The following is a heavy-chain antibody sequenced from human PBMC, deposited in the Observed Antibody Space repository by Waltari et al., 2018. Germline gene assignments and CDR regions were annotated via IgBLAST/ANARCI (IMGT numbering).Heavy chain of an antibody. CDR2: IYYSGST. D-gene: IGHD5-18*01. J-gene: IGHJ4*02. Sequence: QVQLQESGPGLVKPSETLSLTCTVSGGSISSSYWSWIRQPPGKGLEWIGYIYYSGSTNYNPSLKSRVTISVDTSKNQFSLKLSSVTAADTAVYYCARTQRGYSYGYPFDYWGQGTLVTVSS. CDR3: ARTQRGYSYGYPFDY. V-gene: IGHV4-59*01. CDR1: GGSISSSY.